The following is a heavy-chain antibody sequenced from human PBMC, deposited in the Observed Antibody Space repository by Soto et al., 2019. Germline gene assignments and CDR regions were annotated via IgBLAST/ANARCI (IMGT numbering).Heavy chain of an antibody. CDR3: ARDIPYNWNYVRTDYYYGMDV. CDR2: ISSSSSYI. J-gene: IGHJ6*02. D-gene: IGHD1-7*01. Sequence: GGSLRLSCAASGFTFSSYSMNWVRQAPGKGLEWVSSISSSSSYIYYADSVKGRFTISRDNAKNSLYLQMNSLRAEDTAVYYCARDIPYNWNYVRTDYYYGMDVWGQGTTVTVSS. CDR1: GFTFSSYS. V-gene: IGHV3-21*01.